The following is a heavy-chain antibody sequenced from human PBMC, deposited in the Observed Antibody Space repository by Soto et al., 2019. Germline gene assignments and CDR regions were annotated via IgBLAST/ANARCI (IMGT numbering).Heavy chain of an antibody. CDR1: GYTFTSYY. V-gene: IGHV1-46*01. J-gene: IGHJ6*04. Sequence: ASVKVSCKASGYTFTSYYMHWVRQAPGQGLEWMGIINPSGGSTSYAQKFQGRVTMTRDTSTSTVYMELSSLRSEDTAVYYCARDEYDYVWGSYRPQTAYYYGMDVWGKGTKVTV. CDR2: INPSGGST. CDR3: ARDEYDYVWGSYRPQTAYYYGMDV. D-gene: IGHD3-16*02.